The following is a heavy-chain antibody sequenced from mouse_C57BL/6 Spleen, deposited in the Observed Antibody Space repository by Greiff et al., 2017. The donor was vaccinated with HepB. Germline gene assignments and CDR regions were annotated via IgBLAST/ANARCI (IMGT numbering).Heavy chain of an antibody. D-gene: IGHD2-4*01. CDR2: IDPSDSET. Sequence: QVQLQQPGAELVRPGSSVKLSCKASGYTFTSYWMHWVKQRPIQGLEWIGNIDPSDSETHYNQKFKDKATLTVDKSSSTAYMQLSSLTSEDSAVYYCAREGKLRRYFDVWGTGTTVTVSS. CDR1: GYTFTSYW. V-gene: IGHV1-52*01. CDR3: AREGKLRRYFDV. J-gene: IGHJ1*03.